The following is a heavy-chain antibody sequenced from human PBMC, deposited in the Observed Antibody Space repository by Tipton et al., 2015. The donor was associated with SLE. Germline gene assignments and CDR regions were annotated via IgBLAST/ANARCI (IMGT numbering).Heavy chain of an antibody. D-gene: IGHD2-15*01. Sequence: SLRLSCAASGFTFSDYYMSWIRQAPGKGLEWAAVISYDGSNKYYADSVKGRFTISRDNSKKTLYLQMNSLRPEDTAVYYCARDPYGYCSGGSCLYYFDYWGQGTLVTVSS. CDR1: GFTFSDYY. CDR3: ARDPYGYCSGGSCLYYFDY. J-gene: IGHJ4*02. CDR2: ISYDGSNK. V-gene: IGHV3-30*03.